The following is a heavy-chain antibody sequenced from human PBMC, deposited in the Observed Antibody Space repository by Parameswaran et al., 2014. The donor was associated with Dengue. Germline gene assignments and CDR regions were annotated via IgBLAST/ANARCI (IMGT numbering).Heavy chain of an antibody. D-gene: IGHD6-13*01. V-gene: IGHV1-8*01. CDR3: ARRSSSWIYYYYYGMDV. J-gene: IGHJ6*02. CDR2: MNPNSGNT. Sequence: WVRQAPGQGLEWMGWMNPNSGNTGYAQKFQGRVTMTRNTSISTAYMELSSLRSEDTAVYYCARRSSSWIYYYYYGMDVWGQGTTVTVSS.